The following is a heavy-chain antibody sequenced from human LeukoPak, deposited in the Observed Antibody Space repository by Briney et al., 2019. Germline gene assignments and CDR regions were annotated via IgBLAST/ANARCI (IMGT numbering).Heavy chain of an antibody. D-gene: IGHD3-3*01. Sequence: SETLSLTCAVYGGSFSGYYWSWIRQPPGKGLEWIGEINHSGSTNYNPSLKSRVTISVDTSKNQFSLKLSSVTAADTAVYYCARGAGLDFWSGLYYYYMDVWGKGTTVTVSS. V-gene: IGHV4-34*01. CDR1: GGSFSGYY. CDR2: INHSGST. CDR3: ARGAGLDFWSGLYYYYMDV. J-gene: IGHJ6*03.